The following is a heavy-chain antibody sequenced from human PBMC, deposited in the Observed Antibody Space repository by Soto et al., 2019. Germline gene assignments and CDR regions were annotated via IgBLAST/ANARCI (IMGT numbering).Heavy chain of an antibody. D-gene: IGHD3-3*01. J-gene: IGHJ4*02. V-gene: IGHV4-39*01. CDR2: IYYSGST. CDR1: GGSISSGSNY. CDR3: ARGHGGITVFGAPGHFDY. Sequence: QLQLQESGPGLVKPSETLSLTCTVSGGSISSGSNYWGWIRQPPGKGLEWIGSIYYSGSTYYNPSLKSRVTISVDTSKNQFSLKVTSVTAADTAVFFCARGHGGITVFGAPGHFDYWGQGTLITVSS.